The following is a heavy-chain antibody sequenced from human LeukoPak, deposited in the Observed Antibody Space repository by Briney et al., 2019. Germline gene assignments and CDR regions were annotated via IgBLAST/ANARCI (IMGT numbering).Heavy chain of an antibody. J-gene: IGHJ4*02. CDR1: GYSISSGYY. V-gene: IGHV4-38-2*02. Sequence: SETLSLTGTVSGYSISSGYYWAWVRQSPGKGLKWIGSIHHSGSTYYSPSLKSRVTISVDTSKNQFYLKVNSVTAADTAMYFCARDPRFSPFDYWGQGALVTVSS. CDR2: IHHSGST. CDR3: ARDPRFSPFDY.